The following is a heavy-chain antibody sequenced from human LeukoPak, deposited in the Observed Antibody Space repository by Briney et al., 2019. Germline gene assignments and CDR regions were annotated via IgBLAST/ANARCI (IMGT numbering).Heavy chain of an antibody. J-gene: IGHJ2*01. CDR3: AREPTVITEWYLDL. CDR1: GLTLRNYW. D-gene: IGHD4-17*01. Sequence: GGFLRLSCAVSGLTLRNYWMHWVRQAPGKGLVWVSRMNNDGSGTSYADSVKGRFTISRDNAKNTLYLQMNSLRAEDTAVYYCAREPTVITEWYLDLWGRGTVVTVAS. V-gene: IGHV3-74*01. CDR2: MNNDGSGT.